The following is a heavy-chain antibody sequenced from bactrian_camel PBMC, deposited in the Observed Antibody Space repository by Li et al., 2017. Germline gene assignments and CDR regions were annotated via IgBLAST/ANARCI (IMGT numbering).Heavy chain of an antibody. D-gene: IGHD4*01. Sequence: HVQLVESGGGSVQAGGSLRLSCAAGDYIYSSDCVAWFRQSPGKQREEVASITNSGRPTYADFVKGRFTISKDKFKRTLYLQMNSLLPEDTATYYCAATEWDLEYGLTGNPDDYKYWGQGTQVTVS. CDR2: ITNSGRP. CDR1: DYIYSSDC. CDR3: AATEWDLEYGLTGNPDDYKY. V-gene: IGHV3S53*01. J-gene: IGHJ4*01.